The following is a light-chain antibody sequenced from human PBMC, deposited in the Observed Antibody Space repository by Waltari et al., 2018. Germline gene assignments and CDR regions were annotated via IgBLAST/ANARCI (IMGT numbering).Light chain of an antibody. Sequence: QSVLTQPPSASGTPGQRVAISCSGTRSNIGSNSVHWYQQLPGTAPKLLTHSNNQRPPGVPDRFSGSKSGTSASLAIRGLQSEDEAHYYCAAWDASLNGWVFGGGTKLTVL. V-gene: IGLV1-44*01. CDR1: RSNIGSNS. CDR3: AAWDASLNGWV. J-gene: IGLJ3*02. CDR2: SNN.